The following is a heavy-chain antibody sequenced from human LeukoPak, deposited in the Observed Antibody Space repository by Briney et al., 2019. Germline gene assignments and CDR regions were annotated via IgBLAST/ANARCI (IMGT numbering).Heavy chain of an antibody. J-gene: IGHJ3*02. CDR2: ISYDGSNK. Sequence: GGSLRLSCAASGFTFSSYSMNWVRQAPGKGLEWVAVISYDGSNKYYADSVKGRFTISRDNSKNTLYLQMNSLRAEDTAVYYCARGLDAFDIWGQGTMVTVSS. CDR1: GFTFSSYS. V-gene: IGHV3-30-3*01. CDR3: ARGLDAFDI.